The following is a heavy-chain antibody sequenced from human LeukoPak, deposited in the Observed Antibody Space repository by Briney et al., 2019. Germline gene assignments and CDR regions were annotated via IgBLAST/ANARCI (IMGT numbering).Heavy chain of an antibody. Sequence: PSETLSLTCTVSGGSISSYYWSWIRQPPGKGLEWIGYIYYSGSTNYNPSLKSRVTISVDTSKNQFSLKLSSVTAADTAVYYCARAPLGYCSGGSCLGAFDIWGQGQWSPSLQ. D-gene: IGHD2-15*01. CDR2: IYYSGST. J-gene: IGHJ3*02. CDR1: GGSISSYY. CDR3: ARAPLGYCSGGSCLGAFDI. V-gene: IGHV4-59*08.